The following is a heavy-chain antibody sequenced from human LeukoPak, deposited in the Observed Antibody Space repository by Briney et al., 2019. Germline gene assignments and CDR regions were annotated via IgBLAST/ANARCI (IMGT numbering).Heavy chain of an antibody. J-gene: IGHJ4*02. CDR1: GFTVSTNY. V-gene: IGHV3-66*01. Sequence: PGGSLRLSCAASGFTVSTNYVSWVRPAPGKGLEWVSVIYRHGGTAYADSVQGRFSISRDNSKNTVDLQMNSLRAEDTAVYYCATSGLSRFGFWGQGTLVTVSS. CDR3: ATSGLSRFGF. CDR2: IYRHGGT. D-gene: IGHD2/OR15-2a*01.